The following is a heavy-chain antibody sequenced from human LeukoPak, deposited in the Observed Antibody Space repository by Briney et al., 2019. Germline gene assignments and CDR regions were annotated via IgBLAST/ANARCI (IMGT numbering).Heavy chain of an antibody. CDR2: IKSKSERGTT. V-gene: IGHV3-15*01. Sequence: GGSLRLSCAASGFTFSNGWMSWVRQAPGKGLEWVGRIKSKSERGTTDYAAPVKGRFTISRDGSTNAVYLHMNSLKTEDTAVYFCTSNLYCSTSSCYTLDNWGQGTLVAVSP. D-gene: IGHD2-2*02. CDR1: GFTFSNGW. CDR3: TSNLYCSTSSCYTLDN. J-gene: IGHJ4*02.